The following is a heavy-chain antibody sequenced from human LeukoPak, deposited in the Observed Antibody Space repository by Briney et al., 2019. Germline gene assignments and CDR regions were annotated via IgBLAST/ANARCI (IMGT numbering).Heavy chain of an antibody. D-gene: IGHD6-19*01. Sequence: GGSLRLSCAASGFTFNNYWMGWVRQAPGKGLEWVSVINTSGSDTFYADSVKGRFTISRDSSKNTLYLQMNSLRAEDTAVYYCAKGVWDSSGWYLDYWGQGTLVTVSS. CDR2: INTSGSDT. CDR1: GFTFNNYW. V-gene: IGHV3-23*05. CDR3: AKGVWDSSGWYLDY. J-gene: IGHJ4*02.